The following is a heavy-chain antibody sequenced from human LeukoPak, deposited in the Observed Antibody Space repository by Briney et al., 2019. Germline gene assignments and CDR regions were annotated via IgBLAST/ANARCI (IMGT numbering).Heavy chain of an antibody. D-gene: IGHD3-3*01. J-gene: IGHJ3*02. CDR2: IKQDGSEK. V-gene: IGHV3-7*01. CDR3: AREGRTYYDFWSGYSYAFDI. Sequence: GGSLRLSCAASGFTFSSYWMSWVRQAPGKGPEWVANIKQDGSEKYYVDSVKGRFTISRDNAKNSLYLQMNSLRAEDTAVYYCAREGRTYYDFWSGYSYAFDIWGQGTMVTVSS. CDR1: GFTFSSYW.